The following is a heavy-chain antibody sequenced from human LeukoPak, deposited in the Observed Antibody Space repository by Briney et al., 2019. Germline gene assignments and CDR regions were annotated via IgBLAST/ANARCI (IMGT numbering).Heavy chain of an antibody. CDR3: ARGDILTGYNY. J-gene: IGHJ4*02. CDR1: GGSISTSY. V-gene: IGHV4-59*12. D-gene: IGHD3-9*01. CDR2: TYYSGTT. Sequence: SETLSLTCAVSGGSISTSYWSWIRQPPGKGLEWIGYTYYSGTTNYNPSLKSRVTISVDTSKNQFSLKLSSVTAADTAVYYCARGDILTGYNYWGQGTLVTVSS.